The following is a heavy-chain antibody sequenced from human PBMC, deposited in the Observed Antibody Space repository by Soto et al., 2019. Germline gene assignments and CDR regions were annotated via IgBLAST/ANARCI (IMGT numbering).Heavy chain of an antibody. CDR1: GGSFSGYY. CDR3: ARWLCSGGSCYPYFDY. V-gene: IGHV4-34*01. J-gene: IGHJ4*02. Sequence: SETLSLTCAVYGGSFSGYYWSWIRQPPGKGLEWIGEINHSGSTNYNPSLKSRVTISVDTSKNQFSLKLSSVTAADTAVYYCARWLCSGGSCYPYFDYWGQGTLVTVSS. CDR2: INHSGST. D-gene: IGHD2-15*01.